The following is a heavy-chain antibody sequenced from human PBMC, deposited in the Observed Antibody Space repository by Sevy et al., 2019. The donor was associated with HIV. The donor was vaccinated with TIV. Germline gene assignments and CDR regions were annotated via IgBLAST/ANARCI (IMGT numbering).Heavy chain of an antibody. V-gene: IGHV3-23*01. CDR1: GFSFSLYA. CDR2: ISGGAGGT. D-gene: IGHD6-13*01. CDR3: AKEGTWYGRDYFDY. J-gene: IGHJ4*02. Sequence: GGSLRLSCVASGFSFSLYAMSWVRQAPGKGLEWVSAISGGAGGTYYADSVKGRFTISRDTSKNKLSLQMTSLSAEDTAVYYCAKEGTWYGRDYFDYWGQGTLVTVSS.